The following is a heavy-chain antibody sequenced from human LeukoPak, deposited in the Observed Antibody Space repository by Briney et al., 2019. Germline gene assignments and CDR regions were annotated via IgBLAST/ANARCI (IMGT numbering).Heavy chain of an antibody. CDR2: IYSSGGT. CDR3: ARVPYGGSASLFDY. CDR1: GGSISSYY. D-gene: IGHD6-6*01. Sequence: SETLSLTCTVSGGSISSYYWSWLRQPPGEGLEWIGYIYSSGGTNYNPSLKSRVTISVDTSKNQFSLKLSSVTAADTAYYYCARVPYGGSASLFDYWGQGTLVTVSS. V-gene: IGHV4-59*13. J-gene: IGHJ4*02.